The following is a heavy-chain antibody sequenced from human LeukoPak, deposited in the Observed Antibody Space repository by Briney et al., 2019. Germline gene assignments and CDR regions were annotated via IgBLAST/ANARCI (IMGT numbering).Heavy chain of an antibody. CDR3: ARSILQSVGSCCGYYFDY. J-gene: IGHJ4*02. Sequence: PSETLSFTCTVSGGSVSTYYWSWIRQTPGKGLEWIGVIYYSGSTDFNPSLKSRVTTSVDTSKNHFSLKLSSVTAADTAVYDCARSILQSVGSCCGYYFDYWGQGTLVTVSS. V-gene: IGHV4-59*02. D-gene: IGHD2-15*01. CDR1: GGSVSTYY. CDR2: IYYSGST.